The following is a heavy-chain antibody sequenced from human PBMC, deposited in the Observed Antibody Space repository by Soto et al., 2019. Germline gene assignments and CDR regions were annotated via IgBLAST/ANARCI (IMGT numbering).Heavy chain of an antibody. D-gene: IGHD3-22*01. V-gene: IGHV3-49*04. Sequence: GSRLLSCPASGFTFGDYAMSWVRQAPGKGLEWVGFIRSKAYGVTTEYAASVKGRFTISRDDSKSIAYLQMNSLKTEDTAVYYCTRDGYDSSGYYFSPDYWGQGTLVTV. J-gene: IGHJ4*02. CDR3: TRDGYDSSGYYFSPDY. CDR1: GFTFGDYA. CDR2: IRSKAYGVTT.